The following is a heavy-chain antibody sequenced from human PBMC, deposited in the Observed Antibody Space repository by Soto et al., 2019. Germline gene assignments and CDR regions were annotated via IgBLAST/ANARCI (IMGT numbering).Heavy chain of an antibody. CDR3: VRDGMGSGIDY. Sequence: GGSLRLSCAASGFTVSSNYMSWVRQAPGKGLEWVSVTYSGGITYYADSVKGRFTISRDNSENTLYLQMDSLRAEDTALYYCVRDGMGSGIDYWGQGTPVTVSS. CDR1: GFTVSSNY. CDR2: TYSGGIT. D-gene: IGHD1-20*01. J-gene: IGHJ4*02. V-gene: IGHV3-53*01.